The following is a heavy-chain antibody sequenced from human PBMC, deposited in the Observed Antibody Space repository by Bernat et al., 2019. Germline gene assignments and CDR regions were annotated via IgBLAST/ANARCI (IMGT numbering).Heavy chain of an antibody. Sequence: EVQLVETGGGLVQPGGSLRLSCAASGFTLSTSWMHWVRQAPGKGLVWVSRITGDGSSTIYADPVKCRFTISRDNAKNTLYLQMSNLRAEDTAVYYCARDRSYTMDVWGQGTTVTVSS. D-gene: IGHD4-11*01. V-gene: IGHV3-74*01. CDR2: ITGDGSST. CDR1: GFTLSTSW. CDR3: ARDRSYTMDV. J-gene: IGHJ6*02.